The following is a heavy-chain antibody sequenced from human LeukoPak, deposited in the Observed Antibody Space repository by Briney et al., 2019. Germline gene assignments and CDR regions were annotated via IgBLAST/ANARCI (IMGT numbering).Heavy chain of an antibody. CDR1: GFTSSGFW. Sequence: GGSPRLSCAVSGFTSSGFWMSWSRQAPGKGLEWVASINSDGSEGYYADVVKGRFTISRDNAKNSLYLQINSLRAEDTAVYYCAKGSYYDSSGSFHFDYWGQGTLVTVSS. J-gene: IGHJ4*02. CDR2: INSDGSEG. V-gene: IGHV3-7*03. CDR3: AKGSYYDSSGSFHFDY. D-gene: IGHD3-22*01.